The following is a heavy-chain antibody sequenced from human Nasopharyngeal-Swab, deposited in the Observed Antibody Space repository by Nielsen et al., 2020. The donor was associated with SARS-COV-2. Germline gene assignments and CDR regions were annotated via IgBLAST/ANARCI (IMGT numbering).Heavy chain of an antibody. Sequence: GGSLRPSCVASGYSLRTYGMSWVRQAAGKGLEWVAAIVGSGEISGSGGNTYYADSVKGRFTISRDNSKNTLSLQMNSLRAEDTAVYYCAKDLRGPYFFWGQGTLVTVSS. J-gene: IGHJ4*02. CDR3: AKDLRGPYFF. V-gene: IGHV3-23*01. CDR1: GYSLRTYG. D-gene: IGHD2/OR15-2a*01. CDR2: IVGSGEISGSGGNT.